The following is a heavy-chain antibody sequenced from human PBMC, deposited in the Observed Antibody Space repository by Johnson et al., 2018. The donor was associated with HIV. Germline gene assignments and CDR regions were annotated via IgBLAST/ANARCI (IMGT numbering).Heavy chain of an antibody. CDR1: GFTFSSYG. J-gene: IGHJ3*02. V-gene: IGHV3-30*18. CDR2: ISYDGSNK. Sequence: VQLVESGGGVVQPGRSLRLSCAASGFTFSSYGMHWVRQAPGKGLAWVAVISYDGSNKYYADSVKGRFTISRNNSKNTLYLQMNSLRAEDTAVYYCAKIAADGTYDAFEIWGQGTMVTVSS. D-gene: IGHD6-13*01. CDR3: AKIAADGTYDAFEI.